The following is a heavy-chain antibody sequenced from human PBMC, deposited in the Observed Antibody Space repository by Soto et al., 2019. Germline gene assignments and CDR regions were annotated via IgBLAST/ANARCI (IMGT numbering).Heavy chain of an antibody. CDR2: IYYSGST. CDR3: ARSLTRGVTMDV. J-gene: IGHJ6*03. D-gene: IGHD3-9*01. CDR1: GGSISSSSYY. Sequence: TSETLSLTCTVSGGSISSSSYYWGWIRQPPGKGLEWIGSIYYSGSTYYNPSLKSRVTISVDTSKNQFSLKLSSVTAADTAVYYCARSLTRGVTMDVGGKGTTVT. V-gene: IGHV4-39*01.